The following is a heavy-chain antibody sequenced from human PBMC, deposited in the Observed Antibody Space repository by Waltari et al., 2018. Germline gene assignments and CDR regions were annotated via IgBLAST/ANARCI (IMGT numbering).Heavy chain of an antibody. CDR3: ARGHPFTIVSPRYYYYYYMDV. V-gene: IGHV4-34*01. Sequence: QVHLQQWGAGLLKPSETLSLTCGVYSGSLTGYHWNWIRQAPGKGREWIGDINHSGNTDYNPSLESRVTISADTSKNQFSLHLTSVTAADTAVYYCARGHPFTIVSPRYYYYYYMDVWDKGTAVTVSS. J-gene: IGHJ6*03. D-gene: IGHD3-9*01. CDR2: INHSGNT. CDR1: SGSLTGYH.